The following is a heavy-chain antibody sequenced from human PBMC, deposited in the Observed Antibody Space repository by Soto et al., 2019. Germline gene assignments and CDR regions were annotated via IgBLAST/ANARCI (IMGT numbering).Heavy chain of an antibody. D-gene: IGHD1-26*01. CDR3: ARGLVTPPYNWFDP. V-gene: IGHV1-69*13. Sequence: ASVKVSCKASGGTFSSYAISWVRQAPGQGLEWMGGIIPIFGTANYAQKFQGRVTITADESTSTAYMELSSLRSEDTAVYYCARGLVTPPYNWFDPWGQGTLVTVSS. CDR1: GGTFSSYA. J-gene: IGHJ5*02. CDR2: IIPIFGTA.